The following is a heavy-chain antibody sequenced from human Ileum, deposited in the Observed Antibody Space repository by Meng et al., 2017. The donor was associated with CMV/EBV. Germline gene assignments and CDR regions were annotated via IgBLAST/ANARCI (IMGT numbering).Heavy chain of an antibody. V-gene: IGHV3-21*01. CDR3: ARSMFARYSSSLYCYDY. CDR2: ISTTSDTI. J-gene: IGHJ4*02. D-gene: IGHD6-6*01. Sequence: GGSLRLSCTASGFTFSSYGMNWVRQAPGKGLEWVSSISTTSDTIHYADAVKGRFTISRDSAKSSLDLQMNSLRVEDTAVYYCARSMFARYSSSLYCYDYWGQGTLVTVSS. CDR1: GFTFSSYG.